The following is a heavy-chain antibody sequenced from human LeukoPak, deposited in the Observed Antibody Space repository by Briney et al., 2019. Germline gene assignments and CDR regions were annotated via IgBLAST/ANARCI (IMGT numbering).Heavy chain of an antibody. J-gene: IGHJ4*02. D-gene: IGHD4-17*01. CDR3: ARDPTYGDYDGY. CDR2: IKPNSGGT. Sequence: GASVKVSCKASGYTLTRYYMHWVRQAPGQGLEWMGGIKPNSGGTNYAQKFQGRVTRTRDTSISTAYMELSRLRSDDTAVYYCARDPTYGDYDGYWGQGTLVTVSS. CDR1: GYTLTRYY. V-gene: IGHV1-2*02.